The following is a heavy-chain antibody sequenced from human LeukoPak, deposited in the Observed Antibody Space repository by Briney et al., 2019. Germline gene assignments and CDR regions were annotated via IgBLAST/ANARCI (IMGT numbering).Heavy chain of an antibody. Sequence: GGSLRLSCAASGFTFSSYSMNWVRQAPGKGLEWVSSISSSSSYIYYADSVKGRFTISRDNAKNSLYLQMSSLRAEDTAVYYCARRINHCSSTSCSLFDYWGQGTLVTVSS. CDR1: GFTFSSYS. D-gene: IGHD2-2*01. CDR2: ISSSSSYI. J-gene: IGHJ4*02. V-gene: IGHV3-21*01. CDR3: ARRINHCSSTSCSLFDY.